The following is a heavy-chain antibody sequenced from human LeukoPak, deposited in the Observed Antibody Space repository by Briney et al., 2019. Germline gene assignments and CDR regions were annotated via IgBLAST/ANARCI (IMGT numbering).Heavy chain of an antibody. CDR1: GYTFTGYY. D-gene: IGHD3-10*01. J-gene: IGHJ6*03. CDR3: ARGLIWFGEKETYYYYMDV. CDR2: INPNSGGT. V-gene: IGHV1-2*02. Sequence: ASVKVSCKASGYTFTGYYIHWVRQAPGQGLEWMGWINPNSGGTNYAQKFQGRVTMTRNTSISTAYMELSSLRSEDTAVYYCARGLIWFGEKETYYYYMDVWGKGTTVTISS.